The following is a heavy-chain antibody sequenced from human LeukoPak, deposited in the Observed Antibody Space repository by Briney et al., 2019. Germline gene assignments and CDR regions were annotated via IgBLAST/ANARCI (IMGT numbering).Heavy chain of an antibody. CDR1: GFTFSSYW. J-gene: IGHJ5*02. D-gene: IGHD5-24*01. CDR3: ARAERWLQSFVS. V-gene: IGHV3-74*01. CDR2: INSDGSST. Sequence: GGSLTLSCAASGFTFSSYWMHWVRQAPGKGLVWVSRINSDGSSTSYADSVKGRFTISRDNAKNTLYLQMNSLRAEDTAVYYCARAERWLQSFVSWGQGTLVTVSS.